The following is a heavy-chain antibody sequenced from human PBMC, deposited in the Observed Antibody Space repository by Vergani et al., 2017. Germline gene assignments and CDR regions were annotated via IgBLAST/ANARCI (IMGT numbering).Heavy chain of an antibody. CDR2: INPNSGGT. V-gene: IGHV1-2*02. CDR1: GYTFTGYY. D-gene: IGHD3-10*01. Sequence: QVQLVQSGAEVKKPGASVKVSCKASGYTFTGYYMHWVRQATGQGLGWMGWINPNSGGTNYAQKFQGRVTMTRDTSISTAYMVLSRLRSDDTAVYYCARESALLWFGELARDFDYWGQGTLVTVSS. CDR3: ARESALLWFGELARDFDY. J-gene: IGHJ4*02.